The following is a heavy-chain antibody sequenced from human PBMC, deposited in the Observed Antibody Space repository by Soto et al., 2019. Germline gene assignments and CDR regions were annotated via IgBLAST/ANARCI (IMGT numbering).Heavy chain of an antibody. V-gene: IGHV4-59*01. D-gene: IGHD5-18*01. J-gene: IGHJ6*02. CDR2: IYYSGST. CDR1: GGSISSYY. Sequence: SETLSLTCTVSGGSISSYYWSWIRQPPGKGLEWIGYIYYSGSTNYNPSLKSRVTISVDTSKNQFSLKLSSVTAADTAVYYCARGLRGLRGYSYGFRYYYGMDVWGQGTTVTVSS. CDR3: ARGLRGLRGYSYGFRYYYGMDV.